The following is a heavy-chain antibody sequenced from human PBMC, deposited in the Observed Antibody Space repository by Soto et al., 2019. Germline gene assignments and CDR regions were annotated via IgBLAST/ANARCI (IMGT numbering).Heavy chain of an antibody. J-gene: IGHJ5*02. D-gene: IGHD3-10*01. CDR2: ISYDGSNK. CDR3: AKAYGSGSHGGWFDP. V-gene: IGHV3-30*18. Sequence: QVQLVESGGGVVQPGRSLRLSCAASGFTFSSYGMHWVRQAPGKGLEWVAVISYDGSNKYYADSVKGRFTISRDNSKNTLYLQMNSLRAEDTAVYYCAKAYGSGSHGGWFDPWGQGTLVIVSS. CDR1: GFTFSSYG.